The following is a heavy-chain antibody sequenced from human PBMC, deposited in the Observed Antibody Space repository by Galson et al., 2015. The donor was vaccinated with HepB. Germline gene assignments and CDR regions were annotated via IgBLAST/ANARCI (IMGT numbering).Heavy chain of an antibody. Sequence: SLRLSCAASGFTFSSYAMSWVRQAPGKGLEWVSAISGSGGSTYYADSVKGRFTISRDNSKNTLYLQMNSLRAEDTAVYYCAKFLSKKQQLVRWVDYWGQGTLVTVSS. CDR1: GFTFSSYA. CDR3: AKFLSKKQQLVRWVDY. D-gene: IGHD6-13*01. V-gene: IGHV3-23*01. CDR2: ISGSGGST. J-gene: IGHJ4*02.